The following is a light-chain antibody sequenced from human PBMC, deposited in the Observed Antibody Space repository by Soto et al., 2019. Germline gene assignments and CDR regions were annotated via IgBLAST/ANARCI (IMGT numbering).Light chain of an antibody. CDR1: SSDVGSYYL. CDR3: CSPAGSSTFV. Sequence: QSALTQPASVSGSPGQSITISCTGASSDVGSYYLVSWYQHHPGKAPKLIIYEGNERPSGVSNRFSGSKSGNTASLTISGLQAEDEADYYCCSPAGSSTFVFGAGTKVTVL. CDR2: EGN. J-gene: IGLJ1*01. V-gene: IGLV2-23*03.